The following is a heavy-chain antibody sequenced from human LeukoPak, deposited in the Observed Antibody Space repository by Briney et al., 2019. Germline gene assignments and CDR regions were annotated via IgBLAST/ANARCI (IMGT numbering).Heavy chain of an antibody. D-gene: IGHD5-24*01. J-gene: IGHJ4*02. V-gene: IGHV1-2*02. Sequence: ASVKVSCKASGYTFTGYYMHWVRQAPGQGREWRGWINPNSGGTNDAQKFQGRVTMTRDTSISTAYMELSRLRSDDTAVYSCARDFRRDGYNYGYWGQGTLVTVSS. CDR1: GYTFTGYY. CDR2: INPNSGGT. CDR3: ARDFRRDGYNYGY.